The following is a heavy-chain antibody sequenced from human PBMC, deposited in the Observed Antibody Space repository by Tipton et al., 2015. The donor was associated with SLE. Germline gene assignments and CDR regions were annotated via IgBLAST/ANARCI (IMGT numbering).Heavy chain of an antibody. V-gene: IGHV3-48*04. D-gene: IGHD5-18*01. CDR1: GFSLNNYG. Sequence: GSLRLSCAVSGFSLNNYGVFWVRQAPGKGLEWVSYISSTSTTIYYADSVKGRFTISRDNAKNSLYLQMNSLRAEDTAVYYCARDGDSYGVRGWGYFDLWGRGTLATVSS. CDR2: ISSTSTTI. CDR3: ARDGDSYGVRGWGYFDL. J-gene: IGHJ2*01.